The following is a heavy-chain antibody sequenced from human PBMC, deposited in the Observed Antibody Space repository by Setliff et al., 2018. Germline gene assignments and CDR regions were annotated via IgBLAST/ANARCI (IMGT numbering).Heavy chain of an antibody. D-gene: IGHD1-7*01. V-gene: IGHV1-46*01. CDR1: GYTFTSYY. CDR3: ARGPAGTYAFDI. CDR2: INPKNGGA. J-gene: IGHJ3*02. Sequence: ASVKVSCKASGYTFTSYYIHWVRQAPGQGLEWMGVINPKNGGATYPQNLQGRVTMTRDTSMSTVYMELSSLRFEDTAVYYCARGPAGTYAFDIWGQGTMVTVSS.